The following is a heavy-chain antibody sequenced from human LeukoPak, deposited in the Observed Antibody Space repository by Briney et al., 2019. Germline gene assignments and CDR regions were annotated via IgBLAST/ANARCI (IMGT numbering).Heavy chain of an antibody. CDR2: ISSSSSYI. CDR1: GFTFSSYS. V-gene: IGHV3-21*04. CDR3: AKDRGGNYLFYLDY. J-gene: IGHJ4*02. Sequence: GGSLRLSCAASGFTFSSYSMNWVRQAPGKGLEWVSSISSSSSYIYYADSVKGRFTISRDNSKNTLYLQVNSLRAEDTAVYYCAKDRGGNYLFYLDYWGQGTLVTVSS. D-gene: IGHD1-26*01.